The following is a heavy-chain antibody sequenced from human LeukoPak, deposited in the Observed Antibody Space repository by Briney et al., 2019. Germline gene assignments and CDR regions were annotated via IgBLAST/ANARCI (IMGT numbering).Heavy chain of an antibody. CDR3: AKDGKSYYDFWSGTITADYCYYMDV. CDR1: GFTFSSYG. D-gene: IGHD3-3*01. V-gene: IGHV3-30*02. CDR2: IRYDGSNK. Sequence: GGSLRLSCAASGFTFSSYGMHWVRQAPGKGLEWVAFIRYDGSNKYYADSVKGRFTISRDNSKNTLYLQMNSLRAEDTAVYYCAKDGKSYYDFWSGTITADYCYYMDVWGKGTTVTVSS. J-gene: IGHJ6*03.